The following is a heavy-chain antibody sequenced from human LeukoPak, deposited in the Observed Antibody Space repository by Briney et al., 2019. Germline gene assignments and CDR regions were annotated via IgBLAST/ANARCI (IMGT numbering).Heavy chain of an antibody. CDR2: IYTSGST. V-gene: IGHV4-61*02. D-gene: IGHD2-8*02. J-gene: IGHJ4*02. CDR1: GGSISSGNYQ. CDR3: AKGTGGTFYYFDY. Sequence: SETLSLTCTVSGGSISSGNYQWTWIRQPAGKGLEWLGRIYTSGSTNYNPSLKSRVTISVDTSKNQFSLKLSSVTAADTAVYYCAKGTGGTFYYFDYWGQGTLVTVSS.